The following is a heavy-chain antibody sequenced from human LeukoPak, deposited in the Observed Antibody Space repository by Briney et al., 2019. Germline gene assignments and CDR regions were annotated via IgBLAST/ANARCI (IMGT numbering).Heavy chain of an antibody. CDR3: ARGGLGYCSGGSCPSNWFDP. V-gene: IGHV1-18*01. D-gene: IGHD2-15*01. CDR1: GYTFTSYG. CDR2: ISPYNGNT. Sequence: ASVKVSCKASGYTFTSYGISWVRQAPGHGLEWMGWISPYNGNTNSAQKLQGRVTMATDTSTSTVYMDLRSLRPDDTAVYYCARGGLGYCSGGSCPSNWFDPWGQGTLVAVSS. J-gene: IGHJ5*02.